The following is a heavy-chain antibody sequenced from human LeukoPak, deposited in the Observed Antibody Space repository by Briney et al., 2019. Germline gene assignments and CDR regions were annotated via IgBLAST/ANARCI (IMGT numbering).Heavy chain of an antibody. CDR3: AKDLRFGELAPFDY. D-gene: IGHD3-10*01. CDR1: GFTFSSYG. Sequence: PGGSLRLSCAASGFTFSSYGMHWVRQAPGKGLEWVAVIWYDGSNKYYADSVKGRFTISRGNSKNTLYLQMNSLRAEDTAVYYCAKDLRFGELAPFDYWGQGTLVTVSS. V-gene: IGHV3-33*06. J-gene: IGHJ4*02. CDR2: IWYDGSNK.